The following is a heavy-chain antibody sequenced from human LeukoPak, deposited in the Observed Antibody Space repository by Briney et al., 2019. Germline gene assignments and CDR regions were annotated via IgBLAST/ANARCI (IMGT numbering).Heavy chain of an antibody. Sequence: GGSLRLSCAASGFTFSYYVMSWVRQAPGKGLEWVSSISSGGTYYADSVRGRVSISRDNSKNTLYLQMNSLRAEGTAVYYCAKDPASYSGSYSPNYGMDVWGQGTTVTVSS. CDR1: GFTFSYYV. CDR2: ISSGGT. J-gene: IGHJ6*02. CDR3: AKDPASYSGSYSPNYGMDV. V-gene: IGHV3-23*01. D-gene: IGHD1-26*01.